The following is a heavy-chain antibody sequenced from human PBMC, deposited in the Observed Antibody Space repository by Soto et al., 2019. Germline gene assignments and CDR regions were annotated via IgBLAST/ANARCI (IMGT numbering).Heavy chain of an antibody. CDR2: ISSSSSTI. J-gene: IGHJ4*02. D-gene: IGHD3-22*01. V-gene: IGHV3-48*01. CDR1: GFTFSSYS. Sequence: GGSLRLSCAASGFTFSSYSMNWVRQAPGKGLEWVSYISSSSSTIYYADSVKGRFTISRDNAKNSLYLQMNSLRAEDTAVYYCARGSVDFFDSSGYDPYYFDYWRQGTLVTVSS. CDR3: ARGSVDFFDSSGYDPYYFDY.